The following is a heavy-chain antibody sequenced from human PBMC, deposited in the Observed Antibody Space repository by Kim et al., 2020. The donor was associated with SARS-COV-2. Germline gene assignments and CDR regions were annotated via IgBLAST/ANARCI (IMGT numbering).Heavy chain of an antibody. CDR2: INHSGST. CDR3: ARAGVWGTYRNFDY. Sequence: SETLSLTCAVYGGSFSGYYWSWIRQPPGKGLEWIGEINHSGSTNYNPSLKSRVTISVDTSKNQFSLKLSSVTAADTAVYYCARAGVWGTYRNFDYWGQGTLVTVSS. D-gene: IGHD3-16*02. V-gene: IGHV4-34*01. J-gene: IGHJ4*02. CDR1: GGSFSGYY.